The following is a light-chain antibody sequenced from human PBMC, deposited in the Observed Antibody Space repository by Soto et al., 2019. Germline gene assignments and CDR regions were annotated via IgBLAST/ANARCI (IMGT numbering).Light chain of an antibody. CDR3: ASWDDSLNGRV. CDR1: RSNIGSRT. Sequence: QSVLTQPPSASVTPGQRVTISSSGGRSNIGSRTVTWYQHLPGTAPKVLIYNNNQRPSGVSGRFSGFKSGSSASLAISGLLSEDEGDYYCASWDDSLNGRVFGGGTKLTVL. CDR2: NNN. J-gene: IGLJ3*02. V-gene: IGLV1-44*01.